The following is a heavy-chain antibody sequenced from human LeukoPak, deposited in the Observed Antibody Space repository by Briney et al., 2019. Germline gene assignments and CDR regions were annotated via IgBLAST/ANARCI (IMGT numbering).Heavy chain of an antibody. CDR1: GFAFSRYG. J-gene: IGHJ6*03. CDR3: AKGVGGSANYYYMDV. D-gene: IGHD3-10*01. CDR2: IPYDGSNK. Sequence: PGGSLRLSCAASGFAFSRYGIHRVRQAPGKGLEWVAFIPYDGSNKFYADSVKGRFTISRDNSKNTLSLQMNSLRAEDTAVYYCAKGVGGSANYYYMDVWGKGTTVTVSS. V-gene: IGHV3-30*02.